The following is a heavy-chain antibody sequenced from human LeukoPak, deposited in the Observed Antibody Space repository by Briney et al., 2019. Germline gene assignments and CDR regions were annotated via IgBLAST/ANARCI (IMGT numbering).Heavy chain of an antibody. V-gene: IGHV3-23*01. CDR2: ISGSGGST. CDR3: AKPDDIVVVPAARGAFDI. CDR1: GFTFSSYA. D-gene: IGHD2-2*01. J-gene: IGHJ3*02. Sequence: GGSLRVYCAGFGFTFSSYAMGWVRQAPGKGWEGISAISGSGGSTYYADSVKGRFTIYRDNSKNTLYLQMNSLRAEDTAVYYCAKPDDIVVVPAARGAFDIWGQGTMVTVSS.